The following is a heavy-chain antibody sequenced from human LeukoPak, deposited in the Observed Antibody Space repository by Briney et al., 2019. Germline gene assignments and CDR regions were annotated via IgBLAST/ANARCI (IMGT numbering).Heavy chain of an antibody. CDR1: GFTFSSYG. D-gene: IGHD3-3*01. Sequence: GGSLRLSCAASGFTFSSYGMHWVRQAPGKGLEWVAVIWYDGSNKYYADSVKGRFTISRDNSKNTLYLQMNSLRAEDTAVYYCARGLTRFLEWAPADYWGQGTLVTVSS. CDR2: IWYDGSNK. J-gene: IGHJ4*02. CDR3: ARGLTRFLEWAPADY. V-gene: IGHV3-33*01.